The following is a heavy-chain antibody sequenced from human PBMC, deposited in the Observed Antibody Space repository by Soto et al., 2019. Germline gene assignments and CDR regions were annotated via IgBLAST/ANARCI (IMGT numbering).Heavy chain of an antibody. D-gene: IGHD6-19*01. CDR1: GFTFSNYN. Sequence: VPLVESGGGVVQPGGSLGLSCAASGFTFSNYNMNWVRQAPGKGLEWLSYISISSTKYYADSVKGRFTISSDNDKNSLYLQMNSLGDEDTAVYYCARVCFGSTGWGGDFAYWSQGTLVTVSS. J-gene: IGHJ4*02. CDR2: ISISSTK. CDR3: ARVCFGSTGWGGDFAY. V-gene: IGHV3-48*02.